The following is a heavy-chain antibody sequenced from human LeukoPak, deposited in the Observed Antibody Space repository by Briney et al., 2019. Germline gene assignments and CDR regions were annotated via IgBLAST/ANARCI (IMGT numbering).Heavy chain of an antibody. J-gene: IGHJ6*03. Sequence: ASVKVSCKASGYTFTGYYMHWVRQAPGQGLGWMGWINPNSGGTNYAQKFQGRVTMTRDTSISTAYMELSRLRSDDTAVYYCARTSSSSIWYYYYMDVWGKGTTVTVSS. CDR1: GYTFTGYY. V-gene: IGHV1-2*02. CDR3: ARTSSSSIWYYYYMDV. D-gene: IGHD6-13*01. CDR2: INPNSGGT.